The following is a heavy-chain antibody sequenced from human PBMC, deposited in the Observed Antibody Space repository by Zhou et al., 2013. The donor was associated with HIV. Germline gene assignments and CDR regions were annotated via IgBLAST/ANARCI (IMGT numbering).Heavy chain of an antibody. CDR3: ARGNTMVQAHFDY. CDR2: ILPILGLS. J-gene: IGHJ4*02. D-gene: IGHD3-10*01. Sequence: QVQLEQSGAEVKKPGSSVKVSCKASGGTFSSYAISWVRQAPGQGLEWMGNILPILGLSNYAQNFQGRVTLTADKSTSTAYMELSSLRSEDTAVYYCARGNTMVQAHFDYWGQGTLVTVSS. V-gene: IGHV1-69*04. CDR1: GGTFSSYA.